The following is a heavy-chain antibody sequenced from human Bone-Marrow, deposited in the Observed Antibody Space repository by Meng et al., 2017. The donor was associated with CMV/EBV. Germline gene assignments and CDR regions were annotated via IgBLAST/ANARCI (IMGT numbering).Heavy chain of an antibody. CDR1: GYTFTSYG. D-gene: IGHD4-17*01. CDR2: ISAYNGNT. Sequence: QVQLGQAGAGGKKPGASVKVSCKASGYTFTSYGISWVRQAPGQGLEWMGWISAYNGNTNYAQKLQGRVTMTTDTSTSTAYMELRSLRSDDTAVYYCARDPPLLEYGPPFDLWGRGTLVTVSS. J-gene: IGHJ2*01. V-gene: IGHV1-18*01. CDR3: ARDPPLLEYGPPFDL.